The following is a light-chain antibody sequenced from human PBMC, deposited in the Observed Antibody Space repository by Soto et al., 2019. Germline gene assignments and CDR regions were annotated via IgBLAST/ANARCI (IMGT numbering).Light chain of an antibody. J-gene: IGLJ2*01. CDR1: SSDVGGYNF. Sequence: QSALTQPRSVSGSPGQSVTISCTGTSSDVGGYNFLSWYQHHPGKAPKLLIYDVTKRPSGVPDRFSGSKSGNTASLTISGLQTEDEADYSCCSYAGTYTLLFGGGTQLTVL. CDR2: DVT. CDR3: CSYAGTYTLL. V-gene: IGLV2-11*01.